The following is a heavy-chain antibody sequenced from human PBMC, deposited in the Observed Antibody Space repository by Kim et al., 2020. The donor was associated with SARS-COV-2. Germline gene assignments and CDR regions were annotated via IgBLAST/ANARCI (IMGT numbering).Heavy chain of an antibody. Sequence: YADAVKGRFTISRDNSKNTLYLQMNSLRAEDTAVYYCAKSNGDYETRVFDYWGQGTLVTVSS. J-gene: IGHJ4*02. V-gene: IGHV3-23*03. D-gene: IGHD4-17*01. CDR3: AKSNGDYETRVFDY.